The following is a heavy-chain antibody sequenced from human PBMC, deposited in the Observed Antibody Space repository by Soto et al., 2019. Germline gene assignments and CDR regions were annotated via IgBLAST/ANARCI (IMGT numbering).Heavy chain of an antibody. V-gene: IGHV1-46*01. D-gene: IGHD3-10*01. J-gene: IGHJ5*02. CDR2: INPSRATT. Sequence: ASVKVSCKSFGDTFSSQYIHWVRQAPGQGLEWVGLINPSRATTTISQKFQGRVTLTSDTSTRTVYMELSSLRSDDTAIYFCAGAEDLAGRYKWFDPWGQGTLVTVSS. CDR3: AGAEDLAGRYKWFDP. CDR1: GDTFSSQY.